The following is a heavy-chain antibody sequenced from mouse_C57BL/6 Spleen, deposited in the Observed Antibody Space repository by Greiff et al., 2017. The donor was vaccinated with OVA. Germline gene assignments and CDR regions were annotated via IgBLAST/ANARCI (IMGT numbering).Heavy chain of an antibody. CDR2: ISSGGSYT. CDR1: GFTFSSYG. CDR3: ARANYDYDEGTWFAY. D-gene: IGHD2-4*01. Sequence: EVMLVESGGDLVKPGGSLKLSCAASGFTFSSYGMSWVRQTPDKRLEWVATISSGGSYTYYPDSVKGRFTISRDNAKNTLYLQMSSLKSEDTAMYYCARANYDYDEGTWFAYWGQGTLVTVSA. J-gene: IGHJ3*01. V-gene: IGHV5-6*02.